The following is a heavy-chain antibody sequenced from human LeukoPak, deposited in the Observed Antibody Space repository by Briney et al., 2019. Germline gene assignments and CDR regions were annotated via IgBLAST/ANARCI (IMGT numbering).Heavy chain of an antibody. CDR2: ISSSGSTI. J-gene: IGHJ3*02. D-gene: IGHD3-22*01. V-gene: IGHV3-11*04. Sequence: GGSLRLSCAASGFTFSDYYMSWIRQAPGKGLEWVSYISSSGSTIYSADSVKGRFTISRANDTNSLYLQMNSLRAEDTAVYYCARASNYYDSSGDAFDIWGQGTMVTVSS. CDR3: ARASNYYDSSGDAFDI. CDR1: GFTFSDYY.